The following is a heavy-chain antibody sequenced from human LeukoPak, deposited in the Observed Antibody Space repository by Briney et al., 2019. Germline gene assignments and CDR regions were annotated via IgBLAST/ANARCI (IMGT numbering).Heavy chain of an antibody. V-gene: IGHV3-30-3*01. J-gene: IGHJ4*02. CDR3: ARDITMVRGVIDY. CDR1: GFTFSSYA. D-gene: IGHD3-10*01. CDR2: ISYDGSNK. Sequence: GGSLRLSCEASGFTFSSYAMHWVRQAPGKGLEWVAVISYDGSNKYYADSVKGRFTISRDNSKNTLYLQMNSLRAEDTAVYYCARDITMVRGVIDYWGQGTLVTVSS.